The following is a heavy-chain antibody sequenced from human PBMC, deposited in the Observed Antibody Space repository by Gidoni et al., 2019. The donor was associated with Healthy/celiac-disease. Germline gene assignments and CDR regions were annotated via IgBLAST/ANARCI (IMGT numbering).Heavy chain of an antibody. V-gene: IGHV3-9*01. J-gene: IGHJ3*02. CDR1: GFTFDDYA. D-gene: IGHD6-19*01. CDR2: ISWNSGSI. CDR3: AKDLSSYDAFDI. Sequence: EVQLVESGGGLVQPGRSLRLSCAASGFTFDDYAMHWVRQAPGKGLEWVSGISWNSGSIGYADSVKGRFTISRDNAKNSLYLQMNSLRAEDTALYYCAKDLSSYDAFDIWGQGTMVTVSS.